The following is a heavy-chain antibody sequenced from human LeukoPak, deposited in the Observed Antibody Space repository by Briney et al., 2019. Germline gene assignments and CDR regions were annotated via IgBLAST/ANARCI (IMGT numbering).Heavy chain of an antibody. J-gene: IGHJ3*02. CDR3: ARVRQQLALGDAFDI. Sequence: QAGGSLRLSCTASGFSFSSYAMHWVREAPGKGLEWVAVISYDGSNKYYADSVKGRFTISRDNSKNTLYLQMHSLRAEDTAVYYCARVRQQLALGDAFDIWGQGTMVTLSS. D-gene: IGHD6-13*01. CDR1: GFSFSSYA. CDR2: ISYDGSNK. V-gene: IGHV3-30-3*01.